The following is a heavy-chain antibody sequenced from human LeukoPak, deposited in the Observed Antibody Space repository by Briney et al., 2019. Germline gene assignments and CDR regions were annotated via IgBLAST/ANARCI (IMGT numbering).Heavy chain of an antibody. CDR1: GGSISSYY. CDR2: IYYSGST. Sequence: SETLSLTCTVSGGSISSYYWSWIRQPPGKGLEWVGYIYYSGSTNYNPSLKSRVTISVDTSKNQFTLKLTSVTAADTAVYYCARSQARLGWFPHWGQGALVTVSS. V-gene: IGHV4-59*01. D-gene: IGHD6-19*01. CDR3: ARSQARLGWFPH. J-gene: IGHJ5*02.